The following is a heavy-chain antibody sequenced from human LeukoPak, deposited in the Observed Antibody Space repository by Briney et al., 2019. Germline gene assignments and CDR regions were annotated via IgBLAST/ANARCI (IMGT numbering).Heavy chain of an antibody. V-gene: IGHV4-59*01. Sequence: SETLSLTCTVYGGSISSYYWSWIRQPPGKGLEWIGYIYYSGSTNYNPSLKSRVTISVDTSKNQFSLKLSSVTAADTAVYYCAREDGYNFNYWGQGTLVTVSS. CDR1: GGSISSYY. J-gene: IGHJ4*02. CDR3: AREDGYNFNY. D-gene: IGHD5-24*01. CDR2: IYYSGST.